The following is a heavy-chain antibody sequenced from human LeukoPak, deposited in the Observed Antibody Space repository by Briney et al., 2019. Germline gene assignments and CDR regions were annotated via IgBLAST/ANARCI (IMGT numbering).Heavy chain of an antibody. CDR2: INPNSGGT. V-gene: IGHV1-2*02. CDR1: GYTCTGYY. Sequence: ASVKVSCKASGYTCTGYYMHWVRQAPGQGLEWMGWINPNSGGTNYAQKFQGRVTMTRDTSISTAYMGLSRLRSDDTAVYYCARVTYYYYYMDVWGKGTTVTVSS. CDR3: ARVTYYYYYMDV. J-gene: IGHJ6*03.